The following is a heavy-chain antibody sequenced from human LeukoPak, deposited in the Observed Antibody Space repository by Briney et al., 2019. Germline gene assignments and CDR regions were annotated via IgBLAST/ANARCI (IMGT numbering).Heavy chain of an antibody. CDR1: GFTFSSYS. V-gene: IGHV3-21*01. CDR3: ARDHLSRYCSSTSCPLDY. J-gene: IGHJ4*02. CDR2: ISSSSSYI. D-gene: IGHD2-2*01. Sequence: GGSLRLSCAASGFTFSSYSMNWVRQAPGKGLEWVSFISSSSSYIYYADSVKGRFTISRDNAKNSLYLQMNSLRAEDTAVYYCARDHLSRYCSSTSCPLDYWGQGTLVTVSS.